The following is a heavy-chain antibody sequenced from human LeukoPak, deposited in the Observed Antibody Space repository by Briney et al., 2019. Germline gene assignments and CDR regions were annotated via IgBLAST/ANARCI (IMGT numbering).Heavy chain of an antibody. CDR1: GYTFTSYG. J-gene: IGHJ5*02. Sequence: ASVKVSFKASGYTFTSYGISWVRQAPGQGLEWMGWISAYNGNTNYAQKLQGRVTMTTDTSTSTAYMELRSLRSDDTAVYYCARDGEDIVVVPAAREGWFDPWGQGTLVTVSS. V-gene: IGHV1-18*04. CDR2: ISAYNGNT. CDR3: ARDGEDIVVVPAAREGWFDP. D-gene: IGHD2-2*01.